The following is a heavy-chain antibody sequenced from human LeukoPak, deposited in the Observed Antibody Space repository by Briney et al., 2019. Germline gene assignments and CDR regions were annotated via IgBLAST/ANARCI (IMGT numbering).Heavy chain of an antibody. J-gene: IGHJ4*02. Sequence: GRSLRLSCAASGFTFSSYAMHWVRQAPGKGLEWVAVISYDGSNKYYADSVKGRFTISRDNSKNTLYLQMNSLRAEDTAVYYCARDRRLAVAGTLGYWGQGTLVTVSS. V-gene: IGHV3-30-3*01. D-gene: IGHD6-19*01. CDR3: ARDRRLAVAGTLGY. CDR1: GFTFSSYA. CDR2: ISYDGSNK.